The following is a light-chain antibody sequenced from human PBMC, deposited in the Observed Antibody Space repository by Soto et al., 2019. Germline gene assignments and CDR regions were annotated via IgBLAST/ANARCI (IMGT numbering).Light chain of an antibody. V-gene: IGKV3-15*01. CDR2: GAS. J-gene: IGKJ1*01. CDR1: QSVSSY. Sequence: IVLTQSPATLSLSPGDGATLSCRASQSVSSYLAWYQQKPGQAPRLLIYGASTRATGIPARFSGSGSGTEFTLTISSLQSEDFAVYYCQQYNKWPPWTFGQGTKVDIK. CDR3: QQYNKWPPWT.